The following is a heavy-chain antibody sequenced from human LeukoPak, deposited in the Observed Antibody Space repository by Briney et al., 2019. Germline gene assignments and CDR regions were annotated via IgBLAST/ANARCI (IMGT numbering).Heavy chain of an antibody. D-gene: IGHD3-10*01. CDR2: IYYSGGP. CDR1: GGSISISGYY. Sequence: PSETLSLTCTVSGGSISISGYYWGWIRQPPGKGLEWIGNIYYSGGPYYNPSLKSRVTISVDTSKNQFSLKLSSVTAADTAVYYCARDGSESYHHEAFDIWGQGTVVTVSS. CDR3: ARDGSESYHHEAFDI. V-gene: IGHV4-39*07. J-gene: IGHJ3*02.